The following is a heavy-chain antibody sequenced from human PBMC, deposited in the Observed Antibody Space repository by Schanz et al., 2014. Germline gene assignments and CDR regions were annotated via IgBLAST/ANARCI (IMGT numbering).Heavy chain of an antibody. D-gene: IGHD2-15*01. V-gene: IGHV1-2*02. CDR3: ARVNKDIGGYYFDY. Sequence: QVQLVQSGAEVKKPGASVKVSCKASGYTFIGYYMHWVRQAPGQGLEWMGWINPNSGATNYAQKFQGRVTMTRDTSISTAYMELSRLRSDDTAVYYCARVNKDIGGYYFDYWGQGTLVTVSS. J-gene: IGHJ4*02. CDR2: INPNSGAT. CDR1: GYTFIGYY.